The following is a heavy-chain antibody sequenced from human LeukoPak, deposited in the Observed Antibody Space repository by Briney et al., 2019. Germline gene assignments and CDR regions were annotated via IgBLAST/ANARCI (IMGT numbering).Heavy chain of an antibody. CDR3: AKDGSIAAAGAFDY. Sequence: GGFLRLSCAASGFTFSSYGMHWVRQAPGKGLEWVAVISYDGSNKYYADSVKGRFTISRDNSKNTLYLQMNSLRAEDTAVYYCAKDGSIAAAGAFDYWGQGTLVTVSS. CDR1: GFTFSSYG. V-gene: IGHV3-30*18. D-gene: IGHD6-13*01. J-gene: IGHJ4*02. CDR2: ISYDGSNK.